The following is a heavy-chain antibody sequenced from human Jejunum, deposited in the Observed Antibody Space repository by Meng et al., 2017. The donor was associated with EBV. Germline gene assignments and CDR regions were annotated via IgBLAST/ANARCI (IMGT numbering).Heavy chain of an antibody. CDR1: GESISKYY. Sequence: QVQIQEWGAGLLKPSETLPLLCTVYGESISKYYWSWIRQPPGKGPQWIGEMNHDGRANYNPSLKSRVTMSVDTSKNQVSLKLSSVTAADTAIYYCARLIVDPIDNWFDPWGQGTLITVSS. D-gene: IGHD2-8*01. V-gene: IGHV4-34*01. CDR2: MNHDGRA. CDR3: ARLIVDPIDNWFDP. J-gene: IGHJ5*02.